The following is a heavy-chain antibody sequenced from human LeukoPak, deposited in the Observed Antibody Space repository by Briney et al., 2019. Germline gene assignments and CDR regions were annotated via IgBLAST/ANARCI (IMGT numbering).Heavy chain of an antibody. D-gene: IGHD3-3*01. CDR3: ARGTIITIFGVVMNDAFDI. V-gene: IGHV1-69*05. CDR2: IIPIFGTA. CDR1: GGTFSSYA. Sequence: AVKVSCKASGGTFSSYAISWVRQAPGQGLEWMGGIIPIFGTANYAQKFQGRVTITTDESTSTAYMELSSLRSEDAAVYYCARGTIITIFGVVMNDAFDIWGQGTMVTVSS. J-gene: IGHJ3*02.